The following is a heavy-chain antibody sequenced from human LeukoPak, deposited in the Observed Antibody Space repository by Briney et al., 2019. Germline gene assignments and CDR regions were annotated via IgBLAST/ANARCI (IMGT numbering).Heavy chain of an antibody. CDR2: IYYSGTT. V-gene: IGHV4-59*08. CDR1: GGSISSYY. J-gene: IGHJ3*02. D-gene: IGHD3-22*01. CDR3: ARCPGYYYDSSGYPTDAFDI. Sequence: PETLSLTCTVSGGSISSYYWSWIRQPPGKGLEWIGYIYYSGTTNYNPSLKSRVTMSVDTSKNQFSLKLSSVTAADTAVYYCARCPGYYYDSSGYPTDAFDIWGQGTMVTVSS.